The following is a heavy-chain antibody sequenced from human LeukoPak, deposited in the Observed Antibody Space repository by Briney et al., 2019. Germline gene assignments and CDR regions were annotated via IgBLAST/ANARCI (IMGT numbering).Heavy chain of an antibody. D-gene: IGHD4-17*01. J-gene: IGHJ4*02. V-gene: IGHV4-59*12. CDR1: GGSISSYY. CDR2: IYYSGST. Sequence: SETLSLTCTVSGGSISSYYWSWIRQPPGKGLEWIGYIYYSGSTNYNPSLKSRVTISVDTSKNQFSLKLSSVTAADTAVYYCARRAVTLGLPDYWGQGTLVTVYS. CDR3: ARRAVTLGLPDY.